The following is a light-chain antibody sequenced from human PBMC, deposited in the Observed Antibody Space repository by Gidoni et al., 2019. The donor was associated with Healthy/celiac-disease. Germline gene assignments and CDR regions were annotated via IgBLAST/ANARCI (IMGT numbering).Light chain of an antibody. Sequence: IVLTQSPVTLSLSPGERATLSCRASQSVSSSYLAWYQQKPGQAPRLLIYGASSRATGIPDRFSGSGSGTDFTLTISRLEPEDFAVYYCQQYGSSPLTFGGXTKVEIK. CDR2: GAS. CDR1: QSVSSSY. J-gene: IGKJ4*01. V-gene: IGKV3-20*01. CDR3: QQYGSSPLT.